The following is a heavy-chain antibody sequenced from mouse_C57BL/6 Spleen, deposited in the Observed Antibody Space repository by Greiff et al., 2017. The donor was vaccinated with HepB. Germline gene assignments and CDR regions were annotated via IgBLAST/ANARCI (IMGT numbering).Heavy chain of an antibody. Sequence: QVQLQQSGAELVRPGTSVKVSCKASGYAFTNYLIEWVKQRPGQGLEWIGVINPGSGGTNYNEKFKGKATLTADKSSSTAYMQLSSLTSEDSAVYVCANECDYGNAFAYWGQGTLVTVSA. V-gene: IGHV1-54*01. D-gene: IGHD2-1*01. CDR2: INPGSGGT. CDR1: GYAFTNYL. J-gene: IGHJ3*01. CDR3: ANECDYGNAFAY.